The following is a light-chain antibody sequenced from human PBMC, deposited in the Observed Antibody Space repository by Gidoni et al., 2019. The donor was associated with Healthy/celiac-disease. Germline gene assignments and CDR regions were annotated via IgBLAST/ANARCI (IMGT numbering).Light chain of an antibody. Sequence: EIVMTQSPATLSVSPGERATLSCRASQSVSSNLAGYQQKPGQAPRLLIYGASTRATGIPARFSGSGSGTEFTLTISSLQSEDFAVYYCQQYNNWPPNFGQGTRLEIK. CDR2: GAS. CDR1: QSVSSN. J-gene: IGKJ5*01. CDR3: QQYNNWPPN. V-gene: IGKV3-15*01.